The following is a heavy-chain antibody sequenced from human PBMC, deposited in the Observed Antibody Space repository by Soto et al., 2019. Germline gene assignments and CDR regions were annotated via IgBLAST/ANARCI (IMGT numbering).Heavy chain of an antibody. D-gene: IGHD6-13*01. Sequence: SETLSLTCTVSGGSISSGDYYWSWIRQPPGKGLEWIGYIYYSGSTYYNPSLKSRVTISVDTSKNQFSLKLSSVTAADTAVYYCARALSSSYLDDWGQGTLVTVSA. CDR2: IYYSGST. V-gene: IGHV4-30-4*01. J-gene: IGHJ4*02. CDR3: ARALSSSYLDD. CDR1: GGSISSGDYY.